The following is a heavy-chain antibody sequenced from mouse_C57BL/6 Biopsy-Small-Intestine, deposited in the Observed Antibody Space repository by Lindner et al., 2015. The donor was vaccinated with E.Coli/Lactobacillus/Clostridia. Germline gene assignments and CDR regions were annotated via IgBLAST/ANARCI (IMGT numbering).Heavy chain of an antibody. V-gene: IGHV5-4*01. CDR3: ARDRGYFDY. CDR2: ISDGGSYT. CDR1: GFTFSSYA. D-gene: IGHD3-3*01. J-gene: IGHJ2*01. Sequence: VQLQESGGGLVKPGGSLKLSCAASGFTFSSYAMSWVRQTPEKRLEWVATISDGGSYTYYPDNVKGRFTISRDNAKNNLYLQMSHLKSEGTAMYYCARDRGYFDYWGQGTTLTVSS.